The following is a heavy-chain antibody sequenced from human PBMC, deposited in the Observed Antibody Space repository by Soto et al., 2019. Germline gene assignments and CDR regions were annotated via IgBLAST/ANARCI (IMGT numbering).Heavy chain of an antibody. CDR1: GFTFDDYA. J-gene: IGHJ6*02. CDR3: AKDLKPPYIAARHGVDWNYDGMDV. V-gene: IGHV3-43D*04. CDR2: ISWDGGST. Sequence: GGSLRLSCAASGFTFDDYAMHWVRQAPGKGLEWVSLISWDGGSTYYADSVKGRFTISRDNSKNSLYLQMNSLRAEDTALYYCAKDLKPPYIAARHGVDWNYDGMDVWGQGTTVTVSS. D-gene: IGHD6-6*01.